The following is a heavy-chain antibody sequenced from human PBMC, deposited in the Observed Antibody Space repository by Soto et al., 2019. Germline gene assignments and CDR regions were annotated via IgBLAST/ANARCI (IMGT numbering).Heavy chain of an antibody. CDR2: ISSSSSYI. CDR3: ARDGGVVGAADVSGSFDI. V-gene: IGHV3-21*01. CDR1: GFTFSSYS. D-gene: IGHD2-15*01. J-gene: IGHJ3*02. Sequence: GGSLRLSCAASGFTFSSYSMNWVRQAPGKGLEWDSSISSSSSYIYYADSVKGLFTIARDNAKNSLYVQMNSLRAEDSAVYYGARDGGVVGAADVSGSFDIWGQGTMVTVSS.